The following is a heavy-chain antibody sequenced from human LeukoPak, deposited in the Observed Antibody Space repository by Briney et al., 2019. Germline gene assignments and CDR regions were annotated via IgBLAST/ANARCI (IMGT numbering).Heavy chain of an antibody. J-gene: IGHJ4*02. CDR2: MNPNSGNT. V-gene: IGHV1-8*01. Sequence: ASVKVSCKASGYTFTRYDINWVRQATGKGLEWMGWMNPNSGNTGYAQKFQGRVTITRNTSISTAYMELSSLRSEDTAVYYCARDHNGYDYWGQGTLVTVSS. D-gene: IGHD5-12*01. CDR1: GYTFTRYD. CDR3: ARDHNGYDY.